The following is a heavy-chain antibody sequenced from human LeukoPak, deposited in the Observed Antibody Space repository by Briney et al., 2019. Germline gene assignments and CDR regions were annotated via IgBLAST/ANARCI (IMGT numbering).Heavy chain of an antibody. V-gene: IGHV3-7*01. CDR2: IKQDGGEK. CDR1: GFTFNRHT. D-gene: IGHD3-10*01. Sequence: QTGGSLRLSCAASGFTFNRHTMNWVRQAPGKGLEWVGNIKQDGGEKNYMDSVKGRFTISRDNAKNSLYLQMNSLRAEDTAVYYCARDSATKVRGPVIGSTDFWGQGTLVTVSS. CDR3: ARDSATKVRGPVIGSTDF. J-gene: IGHJ4*02.